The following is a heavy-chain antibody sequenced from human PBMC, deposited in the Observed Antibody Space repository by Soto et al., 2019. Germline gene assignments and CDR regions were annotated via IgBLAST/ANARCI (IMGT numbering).Heavy chain of an antibody. D-gene: IGHD5-18*01. Sequence: PGGSLRLSCAASGFTFSSYAMSWVRQAPGKGLEWVSAISGSGGSTYYADSVKGRFTISRDNSKNTLYLQMNSLRAEDTAVYYCAKEPYQPVDTAMGWFDPWGQGTLVTVSS. J-gene: IGHJ5*02. CDR1: GFTFSSYA. CDR3: AKEPYQPVDTAMGWFDP. V-gene: IGHV3-23*01. CDR2: ISGSGGST.